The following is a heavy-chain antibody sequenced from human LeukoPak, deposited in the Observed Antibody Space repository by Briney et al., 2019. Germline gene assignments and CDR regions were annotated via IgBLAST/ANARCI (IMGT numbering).Heavy chain of an antibody. CDR2: ISGSGGST. CDR3: ATCVGCRFPGIAVAGATDAFDI. V-gene: IGHV3-23*01. Sequence: GGSLRLPCAASGFTFSSYAMSWVRQAPGKGLEWVSAISGSGGSTYYADSVKGRFTISRDNSKNTLYLQMNSLRAEDTAVYYCATCVGCRFPGIAVAGATDAFDIWGQGTMVTVSS. J-gene: IGHJ3*02. CDR1: GFTFSSYA. D-gene: IGHD6-19*01.